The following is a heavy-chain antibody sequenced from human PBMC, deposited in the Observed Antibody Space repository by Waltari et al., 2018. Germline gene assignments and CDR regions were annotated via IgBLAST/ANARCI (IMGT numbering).Heavy chain of an antibody. CDR1: GGTFSSYA. J-gene: IGHJ1*01. CDR2: IIPIFGTA. V-gene: IGHV1-69*14. D-gene: IGHD4-17*01. CDR3: ATGGTVTTAGYFQH. Sequence: QVQLVQSGAEVKKPGSSVKVSCKASGGTFSSYAISWVRPAPGQGLEWMGGIIPIFGTANYAQKFQGRVTMTADTSTDTVYMELSSLRSEDTAVYYCATGGTVTTAGYFQHWGQGTLVTVSS.